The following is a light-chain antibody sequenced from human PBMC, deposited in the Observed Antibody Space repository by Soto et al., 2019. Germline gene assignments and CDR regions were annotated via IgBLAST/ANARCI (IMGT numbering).Light chain of an antibody. CDR3: SSYTSSSTLMV. CDR1: SSDVGGYNY. Sequence: QSVLTRPASVSGSPGQSITISCTGTSSDVGGYNYVSWYQQHPGKAPKLMIYDVSNRPSGVSNRFSGSKSGNTASLTISGPQAEVDAASYRSSYTSSSTLMVFVGGTKLTV. CDR2: DVS. V-gene: IGLV2-14*01. J-gene: IGLJ2*01.